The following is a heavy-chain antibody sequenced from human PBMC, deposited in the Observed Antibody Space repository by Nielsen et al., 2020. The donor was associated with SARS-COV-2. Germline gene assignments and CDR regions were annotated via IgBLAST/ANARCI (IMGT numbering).Heavy chain of an antibody. CDR1: GYTFTGYY. CDR2: INPNSGGT. Sequence: ASVKVSCKASGYTFTGYYMHWVRQAPGQGLEWMGWINPNSGGTNYAQKFQGRVTMTRDTSISTAYMELSRLRSDDTAVYYCARRLDTTPVLRAYYYYYGMDVWGQGTTVTVSS. V-gene: IGHV1-2*02. CDR3: ARRLDTTPVLRAYYYYYGMDV. J-gene: IGHJ6*02. D-gene: IGHD5-18*01.